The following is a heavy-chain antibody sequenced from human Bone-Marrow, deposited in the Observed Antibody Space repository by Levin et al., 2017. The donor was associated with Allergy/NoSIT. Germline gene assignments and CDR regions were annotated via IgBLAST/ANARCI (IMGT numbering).Heavy chain of an antibody. Sequence: NPGGSLRLSCKAHGYSFTAYHIHWIRQAPGQGLEWMGLINPNGGATRYAQKFQDRVTMTRDTSMSTAYMELSSLRSDDTALYHCARDIVTDSNTRGFDPWGQGTLVTVSS. CDR1: GYSFTAYH. V-gene: IGHV1-2*02. J-gene: IGHJ5*02. CDR3: ARDIVTDSNTRGFDP. D-gene: IGHD2/OR15-2a*01. CDR2: INPNGGAT.